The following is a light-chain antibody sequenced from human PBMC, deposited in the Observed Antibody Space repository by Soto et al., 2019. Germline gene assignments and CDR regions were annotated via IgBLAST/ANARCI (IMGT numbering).Light chain of an antibody. CDR1: QGISSW. CDR3: QHSTSYSEA. V-gene: IGKV1-12*01. J-gene: IGKJ1*01. CDR2: AAS. Sequence: DVQMSQSASSVSASVGDRVTITCRASQGISSWLAWYQQKPGKAPKLLIYAASSLQSGVPSRFSGSGSGTEFTLTISSLQPDDFAPYYCQHSTSYSEAFGQGTKVDIK.